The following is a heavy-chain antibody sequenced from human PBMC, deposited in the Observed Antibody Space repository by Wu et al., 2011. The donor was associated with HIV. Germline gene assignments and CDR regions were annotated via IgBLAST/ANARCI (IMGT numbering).Heavy chain of an antibody. D-gene: IGHD4-11*01. CDR2: IIPIFGTA. CDR1: GGTFSSYA. Sequence: QVQLVQSGAEVKKPGSSMKVSCKASGGTFSSYAINWVRQAPGQGLEWMGRIIPIFGTANYAQKFQGRVTITADKSTSTAYMELSSLRSEDTAVYYCARGSTSRTYGTTPDYYYYYMDVWGKGTTVTVSS. CDR3: ARGSTSRTYGTTPDYYYYYMDV. V-gene: IGHV1-69*14. J-gene: IGHJ6*03.